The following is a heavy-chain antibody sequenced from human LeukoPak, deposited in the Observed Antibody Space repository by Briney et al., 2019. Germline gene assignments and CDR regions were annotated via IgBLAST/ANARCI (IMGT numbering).Heavy chain of an antibody. CDR1: GYTFTSYY. CDR3: ARAVSDGSSSWYRYYYYYYMDV. J-gene: IGHJ6*03. V-gene: IGHV1-2*02. Sequence: ASVKVSCKASGYTFTSYYMHWVRQAPGQGLEWMGWVNPNSGGTNYAQKFQGRVPMTRDTSISTAYMELSRLRSDDTAAYYCARAVSDGSSSWYRYYYYYYMDVWGKGTTVTISS. D-gene: IGHD6-13*01. CDR2: VNPNSGGT.